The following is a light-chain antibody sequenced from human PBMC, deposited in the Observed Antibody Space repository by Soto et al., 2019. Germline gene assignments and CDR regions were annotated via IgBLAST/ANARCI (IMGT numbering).Light chain of an antibody. V-gene: IGLV3-21*01. CDR3: QVWEATGEQVV. Sequence: SYELTQPPSVSVAPGETARISCGGTNVGSRSVHWYQQKPGQAPFLVIYYDSDRPSGIPERLSGSNSGNTATLIISRVEAGDEDDSYCQVWEATGEQVVFGGGTKLTVL. J-gene: IGLJ2*01. CDR1: NVGSRS. CDR2: YDS.